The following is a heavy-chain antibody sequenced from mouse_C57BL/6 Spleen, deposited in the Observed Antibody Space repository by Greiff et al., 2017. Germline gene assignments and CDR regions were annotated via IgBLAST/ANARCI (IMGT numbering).Heavy chain of an antibody. J-gene: IGHJ2*01. CDR3: ARFQLGPHYFDY. CDR1: GYAFSSSW. D-gene: IGHD4-1*02. CDR2: IYPGDGGT. Sequence: QVQLQQSGPELVKPGASVQISCKASGYAFSSSWLNWVKQRPGKGLEWIGRIYPGDGGTTYNGKFKGKATLTADKSSSTAYMQLSSLTSEDSAVYFCARFQLGPHYFDYWGQGTTLTVSS. V-gene: IGHV1-82*01.